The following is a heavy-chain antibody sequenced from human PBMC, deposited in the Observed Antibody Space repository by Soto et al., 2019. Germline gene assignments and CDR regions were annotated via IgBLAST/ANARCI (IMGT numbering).Heavy chain of an antibody. V-gene: IGHV1-2*04. CDR3: ARESGGATATLAYCYCYMDV. D-gene: IGHD5-12*01. CDR2: SNPNGGVT. Sequence: QVQLVQSGAEVRKPGASVTVSCRSSGDSFNDYYIHWVRQAPGQGFGWMGWSNPNGGVTKYAQKIQGWVSLTSDTSIRTVYVQLRRLRSDDPAGYYCARESGGATATLAYCYCYMDVWGTGTAVTVSS. CDR1: GDSFNDYY. J-gene: IGHJ6*03.